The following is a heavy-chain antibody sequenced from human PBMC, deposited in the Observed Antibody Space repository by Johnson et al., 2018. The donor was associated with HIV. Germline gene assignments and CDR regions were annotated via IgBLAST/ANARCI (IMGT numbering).Heavy chain of an antibody. CDR3: TTDPWWNGYHAFDV. CDR2: INWNGGST. J-gene: IGHJ3*01. D-gene: IGHD1-1*01. Sequence: VQLVESGGGVVQPGGSLRLSCAASGFTFSSYAMSWVRQAPGKGLEWVSGINWNGGSTGYADSVKGRFTISRDNSKNTLYLQMNSLKTEDTAMYYCTTDPWWNGYHAFDVWGQGTMVTVSS. CDR1: GFTFSSYA. V-gene: IGHV3-20*04.